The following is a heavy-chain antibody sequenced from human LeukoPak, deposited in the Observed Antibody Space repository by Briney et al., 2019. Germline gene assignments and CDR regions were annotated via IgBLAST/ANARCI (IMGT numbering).Heavy chain of an antibody. V-gene: IGHV1-18*01. D-gene: IGHD2-21*01. CDR3: ARVGAGEHINYYYYGMDV. J-gene: IGHJ6*02. CDR1: GGTFSSYA. CDR2: ISAYNGNT. Sequence: ASVKVSCKASGGTFSSYAISWVRQAPGQGLEWMGWISAYNGNTNYAQKLQGRVTMTTDTSTSTAYMELRSLRSDDTAVYYCARVGAGEHINYYYYGMDVWGQGTTVTVSS.